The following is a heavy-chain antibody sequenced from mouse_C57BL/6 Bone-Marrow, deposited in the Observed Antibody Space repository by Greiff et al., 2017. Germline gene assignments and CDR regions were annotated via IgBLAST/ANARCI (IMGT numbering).Heavy chain of an antibody. V-gene: IGHV1-81*01. CDR2: IYPRSGNT. J-gene: IGHJ4*01. CDR3: ARGTYYSNLGSMDY. Sequence: QVQLQQSGAELARPGASVKLSCKASGYTFTSYGISWVKQRTGQGLEWIGEIYPRSGNTYYNEKFKGKATLTADKSSSTAYMELRSLISEDSAVYFCARGTYYSNLGSMDYWGQGTSVTVSS. CDR1: GYTFTSYG. D-gene: IGHD2-5*01.